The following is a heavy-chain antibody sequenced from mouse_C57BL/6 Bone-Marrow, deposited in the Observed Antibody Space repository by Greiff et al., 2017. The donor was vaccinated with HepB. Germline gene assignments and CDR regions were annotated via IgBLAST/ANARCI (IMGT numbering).Heavy chain of an antibody. Sequence: EVKLVESGGGLVQSGRSLRLSCATSGFTFSDFYMEWVRQAPGKGLEWIAASRNKANDYTTEYSASVKGRFIVSRDTSQSILYLQMNALRAEDTAIYYCARSYYGNAMDYWGQGTSVTVSS. V-gene: IGHV7-1*01. CDR2: SRNKANDYTT. D-gene: IGHD1-1*01. CDR1: GFTFSDFY. J-gene: IGHJ4*01. CDR3: ARSYYGNAMDY.